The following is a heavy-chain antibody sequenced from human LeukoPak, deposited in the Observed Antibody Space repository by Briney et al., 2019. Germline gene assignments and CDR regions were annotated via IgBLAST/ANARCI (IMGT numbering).Heavy chain of an antibody. V-gene: IGHV3-9*01. D-gene: IGHD6-19*01. CDR3: AKGGGGGWYYFDY. CDR2: ISWNSGSI. Sequence: PGRSLRLSCAASGFTFDDYAMHWVRQAPGKGLEWVPGISWNSGSIGYADSVKGRFTISRDNSKNTLYLQMNSLRAEDTAVYYCAKGGGGGWYYFDYWGQGTLVTVSS. J-gene: IGHJ4*02. CDR1: GFTFDDYA.